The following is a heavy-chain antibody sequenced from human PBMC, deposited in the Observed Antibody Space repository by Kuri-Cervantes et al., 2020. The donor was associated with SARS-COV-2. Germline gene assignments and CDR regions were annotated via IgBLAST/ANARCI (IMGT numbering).Heavy chain of an antibody. CDR2: IYYSGST. J-gene: IGHJ6*02. CDR1: GGSVSSGSYY. CDR3: ARGDRDYLLGYYKGMDV. Sequence: GSLRLSCAVSGGSVSSGSYYWSWIRQPPGKGLEWIGYIYYSGSTNYNPSLNSRVTISGDTSKNQFSLKLSSVTAADTAVYYCARGDRDYLLGYYKGMDVWGQGTTVTVSS. D-gene: IGHD4-17*01. V-gene: IGHV4-61*01.